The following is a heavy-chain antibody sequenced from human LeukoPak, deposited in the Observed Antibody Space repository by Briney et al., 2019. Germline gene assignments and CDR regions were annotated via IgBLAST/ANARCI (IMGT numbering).Heavy chain of an antibody. Sequence: PGGSLRLSCAASGFTVSSNYMSWVRQAPGKGLEWVPVIYSGGSTYYADSVKGRFTISRDNSKNTLYLQMNSLRAEDTAVYYCARDQEYSYGYLYGMDVWGQGTTVTVSS. J-gene: IGHJ6*02. CDR1: GFTVSSNY. V-gene: IGHV3-53*01. D-gene: IGHD5-18*01. CDR3: ARDQEYSYGYLYGMDV. CDR2: IYSGGST.